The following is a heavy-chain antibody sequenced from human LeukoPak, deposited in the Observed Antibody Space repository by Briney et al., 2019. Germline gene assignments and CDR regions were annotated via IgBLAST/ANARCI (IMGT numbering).Heavy chain of an antibody. V-gene: IGHV1-2*02. D-gene: IGHD2-2*01. Sequence: ASVKVSXKASGYTFTGYYMHWVRQAPGQGLEWMGWINPNSGGTNYAQKFQGRVTMTRDTSISTAYMELSRLRSDDTAVYYCARDQGRYCSSTSCSVVYWGQGTLVTVSS. CDR1: GYTFTGYY. J-gene: IGHJ4*02. CDR2: INPNSGGT. CDR3: ARDQGRYCSSTSCSVVY.